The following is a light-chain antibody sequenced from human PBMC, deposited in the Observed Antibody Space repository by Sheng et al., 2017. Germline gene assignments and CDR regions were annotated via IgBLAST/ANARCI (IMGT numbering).Light chain of an antibody. CDR3: QAWDSSTAV. J-gene: IGLJ2*01. CDR2: QDT. CDR1: KLGDKY. Sequence: SYELIQPPSMSVSPGQTASITCSGDKLGDKYACWYQQKSGQSPVLVIYQDTKRPSGIPERFSGSNSGNTATLTISGTQAMDEADYYCQAWDSSTAVFGGGTKLTVL. V-gene: IGLV3-1*01.